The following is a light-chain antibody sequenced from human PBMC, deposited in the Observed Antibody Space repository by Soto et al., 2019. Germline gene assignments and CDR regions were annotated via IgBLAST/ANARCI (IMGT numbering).Light chain of an antibody. CDR1: QSVLYKSNNKNY. J-gene: IGKJ2*01. CDR3: QQYESTPPT. CDR2: WAS. V-gene: IGKV4-1*01. Sequence: DIVMTQSPDSLAVSLGERATINCKSSQSVLYKSNNKNYLAWYQQRPGQHPKLLIYWASTRESGVPDRFSGSGSGTDFTLTITSLQAEDVAVYFCQQYESTPPTFGQGTKLEIK.